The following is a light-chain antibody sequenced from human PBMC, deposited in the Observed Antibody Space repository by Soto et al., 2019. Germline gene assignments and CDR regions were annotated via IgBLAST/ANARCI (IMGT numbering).Light chain of an antibody. Sequence: EIVLTQSPGTLSLSPGESGTLSCRASQSLGTNFLAWFQQKPGQAPRLLIYGASTRAAGFPDRFSVSGSATDFPLTITRLEPEDCAVYYCQHYGVSPRTFGQGTKVQIK. V-gene: IGKV3-20*01. CDR1: QSLGTNF. CDR3: QHYGVSPRT. CDR2: GAS. J-gene: IGKJ1*01.